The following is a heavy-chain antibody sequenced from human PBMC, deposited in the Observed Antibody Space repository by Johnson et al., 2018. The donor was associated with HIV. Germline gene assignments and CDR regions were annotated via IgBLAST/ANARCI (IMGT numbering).Heavy chain of an antibody. V-gene: IGHV3-30-3*01. D-gene: IGHD4-17*01. CDR1: GFTISSYW. CDR3: ARARMTTVSNDAFDI. Sequence: QVQLVESGGGLAKPAWSPRLSCAASGFTISSYWMHWVRQAPGKGLEWVAVISYDGSNYYYADSVKGRFTISRDNSKNTLYLNMQSLRAEDTAVYYCARARMTTVSNDAFDIWGQGTMVTVSS. J-gene: IGHJ3*02. CDR2: ISYDGSNY.